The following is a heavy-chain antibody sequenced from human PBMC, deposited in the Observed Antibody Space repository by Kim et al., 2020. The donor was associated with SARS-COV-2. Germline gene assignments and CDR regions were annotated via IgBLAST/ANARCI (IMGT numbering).Heavy chain of an antibody. CDR3: AIEGSSSGPDFVY. CDR2: TKNKANSYTA. CDR1: GFTFSNLY. D-gene: IGHD6-6*01. V-gene: IGHV3-72*01. Sequence: GGSLRLSCTTSGFTFSNLYINWVRQAPGKGLEWVGRTKNKANSYTAEYAASVKGRFTMSRDDSKNSLYLQMNSLKTEDTAVYYCAIEGSSSGPDFVYWGQGTLVTVSS. J-gene: IGHJ4*02.